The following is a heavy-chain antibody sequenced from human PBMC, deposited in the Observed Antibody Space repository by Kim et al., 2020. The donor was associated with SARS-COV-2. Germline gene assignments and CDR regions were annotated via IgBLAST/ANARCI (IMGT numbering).Heavy chain of an antibody. CDR1: DGSISSYY. Sequence: SETLSLTCTVSDGSISSYYWSWIRQPPGKGLELIGYIYYSGSTNYNPSLKSRVTISVDTSKNQFSLKLSSVTAADTAVYYCARVIPQTFTIFGVVSGSWFDPWGQETLVNVSS. CDR3: ARVIPQTFTIFGVVSGSWFDP. D-gene: IGHD3-3*01. J-gene: IGHJ5*02. V-gene: IGHV4-59*01. CDR2: IYYSGST.